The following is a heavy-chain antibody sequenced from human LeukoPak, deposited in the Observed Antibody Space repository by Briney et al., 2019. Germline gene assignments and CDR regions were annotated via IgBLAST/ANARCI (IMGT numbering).Heavy chain of an antibody. CDR1: GFTFSNAW. V-gene: IGHV3-15*01. J-gene: IGHJ6*03. D-gene: IGHD3-3*01. CDR2: IKSKTDGGTT. CDR3: ARDSYYDFWSGYYKPPHYYYYMDV. Sequence: GGSLRLSCAASGFTFSNAWMSWVRQAPGKGLEWVGRIKSKTDGGTTDYAAPVKGRFTISRDDSKNTLYLQMNSLRAEDTAVYYCARDSYYDFWSGYYKPPHYYYYMDVWGKGTTVTVSS.